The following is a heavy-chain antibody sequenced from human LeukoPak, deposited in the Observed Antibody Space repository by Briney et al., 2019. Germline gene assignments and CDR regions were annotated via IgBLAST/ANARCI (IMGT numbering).Heavy chain of an antibody. Sequence: SETLSLTCTVSGGSISSSSYYWGWIRQPPGKGLEWIGEINHSGSTNYNPSLKSRVTISVDTSKNQFSLKLSSVTAADTAVYYCASRDNYYDSSGQNDYWGQGTLVTVSS. CDR2: INHSGST. J-gene: IGHJ4*02. CDR1: GGSISSSSYY. D-gene: IGHD3-22*01. V-gene: IGHV4-39*07. CDR3: ASRDNYYDSSGQNDY.